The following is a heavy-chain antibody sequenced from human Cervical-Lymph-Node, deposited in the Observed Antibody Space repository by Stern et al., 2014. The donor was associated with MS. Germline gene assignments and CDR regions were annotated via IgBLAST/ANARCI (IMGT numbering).Heavy chain of an antibody. Sequence: QVTLRESGPALVKPTETLTLTCDFSGFSLNTGTMSVAWIRQAPGKALEWIAVIDWGYDKFYSSSFKTRLTLSKDPSKNQVVLTMTKVSPVDTATYYCARMRGANPHYFDHWGQGILVVVSS. CDR3: ARMRGANPHYFDH. V-gene: IGHV2-70*01. D-gene: IGHD2-8*01. CDR1: GFSLNTGTMS. CDR2: IDWGYDK. J-gene: IGHJ4*02.